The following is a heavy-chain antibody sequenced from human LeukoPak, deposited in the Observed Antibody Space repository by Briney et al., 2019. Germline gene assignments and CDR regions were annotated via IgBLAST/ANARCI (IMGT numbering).Heavy chain of an antibody. CDR3: ATADPEYYDFWSGY. CDR1: GYTLTELS. D-gene: IGHD3-3*01. V-gene: IGHV1-24*01. CDR2: FDPEDGET. Sequence: GASVKVSCKVSGYTLTELSMHWVRQAPGKGLEWMGGFDPEDGETIYAQKFQGRVTMTEDTSTVTAYMELSSLRSEDTAVYYCATADPEYYDFWSGYWGQGTLVTVSS. J-gene: IGHJ4*02.